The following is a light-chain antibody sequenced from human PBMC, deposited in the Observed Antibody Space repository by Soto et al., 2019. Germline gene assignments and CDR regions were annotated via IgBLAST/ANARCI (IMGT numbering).Light chain of an antibody. J-gene: IGKJ1*01. CDR1: QTIAY. CDR2: GVS. Sequence: DIQMTQSPSSLSASVGDRVTITCRASQTIAYVNWYQHKPGKAPNLLIYGVSTLPIGVPARFSGGGFGTDFTLTITSLQPEEFGAYYCHQASSPPWTFGQGTKV. V-gene: IGKV1-39*01. CDR3: HQASSPPWT.